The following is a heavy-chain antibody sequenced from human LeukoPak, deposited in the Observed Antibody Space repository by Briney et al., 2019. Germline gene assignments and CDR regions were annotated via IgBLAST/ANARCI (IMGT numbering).Heavy chain of an antibody. D-gene: IGHD2-8*02. J-gene: IGHJ4*02. Sequence: GGSLRLSCAASGFTFSTSSMNWVRQASGKGLEWVSYISSSSGTIYYADSVKGRFTISRDNAENSLYLQMNSLRAEDTAVYYCARGPGTGHYFDYWGQGTLVTVSS. V-gene: IGHV3-48*04. CDR1: GFTFSTSS. CDR2: ISSSSGTI. CDR3: ARGPGTGHYFDY.